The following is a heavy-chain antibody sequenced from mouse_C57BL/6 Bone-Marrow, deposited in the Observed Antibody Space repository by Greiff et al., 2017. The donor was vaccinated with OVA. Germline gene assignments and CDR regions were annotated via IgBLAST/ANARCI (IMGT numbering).Heavy chain of an antibody. D-gene: IGHD2-1*01. CDR3: ARGEGYYGSFDY. J-gene: IGHJ2*01. Sequence: VQLQQSGPVLVKPGASVKMSCKASGYTFTDYYMNWVKQSHGQSLEWIGVINPYNGGTSYNQKFTGKATLTVDKSSSTAYVELNSLTSEDSAVDCCARGEGYYGSFDYWGQGTTLTVSS. V-gene: IGHV1-19*01. CDR1: GYTFTDYY. CDR2: INPYNGGT.